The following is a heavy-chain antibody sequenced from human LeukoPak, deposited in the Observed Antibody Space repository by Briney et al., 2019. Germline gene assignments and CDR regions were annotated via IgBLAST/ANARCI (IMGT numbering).Heavy chain of an antibody. Sequence: PSETLSLTCTVSGGSITSSYWSWIRQPPGKGLEWLAYISYSGSTNYNPSLKSRVTISVDTSKNQFSLKLSSVTAADTAMYYCARHIGGVDYYWGQGALVTVSS. CDR1: GGSITSSY. V-gene: IGHV4-59*08. D-gene: IGHD2-8*01. J-gene: IGHJ4*02. CDR3: ARHIGGVDYY. CDR2: ISYSGST.